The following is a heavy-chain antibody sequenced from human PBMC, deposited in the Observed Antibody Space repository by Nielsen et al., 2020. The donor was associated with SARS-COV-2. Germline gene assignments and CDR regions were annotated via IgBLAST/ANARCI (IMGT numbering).Heavy chain of an antibody. J-gene: IGHJ5*02. D-gene: IGHD3-22*01. CDR3: VRLVVVITENWFDP. CDR1: GFTFSNYW. CDR2: INADGSST. V-gene: IGHV3-74*01. Sequence: GESLKISCAASGFTFSNYWMHWVRQVPGKGLVWVSRINADGSSTSYADYVKGRFTISRDNAKNSLYLQMNSLRAEDTAVYYCVRLVVVITENWFDPWGQGTLVTVSS.